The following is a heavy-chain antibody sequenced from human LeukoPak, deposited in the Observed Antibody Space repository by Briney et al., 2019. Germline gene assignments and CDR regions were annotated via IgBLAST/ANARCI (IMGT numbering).Heavy chain of an antibody. CDR3: AKTRIGFWSGSFDY. CDR1: GFTFSSYA. J-gene: IGHJ4*02. Sequence: GGSLRLSCVASGFTFSSYAMSWVRQAPGKGLEWVSAISGSGGNTYYPDSVKGRFTISRDNSKNTLYLQMNSLRAEDTAVYYCAKTRIGFWSGSFDYWGQGTLVTVSS. D-gene: IGHD3-3*01. V-gene: IGHV3-23*01. CDR2: ISGSGGNT.